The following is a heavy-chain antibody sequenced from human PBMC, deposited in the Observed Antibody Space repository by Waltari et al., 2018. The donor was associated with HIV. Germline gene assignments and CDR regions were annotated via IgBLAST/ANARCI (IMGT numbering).Heavy chain of an antibody. Sequence: QVQLVESGGGVVQPGGSLRLSCAASGFPFTGYDIHWVRQAPGKGLEWVAFMRYDGTNKYYADSVKGRFTISRDNSKNSLYLQMNSLRAEDTALYYCAKEGVTLTTSAYFYYYGMDVWGQGTTVTVSS. J-gene: IGHJ6*02. CDR2: MRYDGTNK. V-gene: IGHV3-30*02. CDR3: AKEGVTLTTSAYFYYYGMDV. CDR1: GFPFTGYD. D-gene: IGHD4-4*01.